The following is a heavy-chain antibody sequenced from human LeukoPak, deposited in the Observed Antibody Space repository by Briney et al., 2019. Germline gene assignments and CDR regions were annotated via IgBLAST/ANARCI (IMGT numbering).Heavy chain of an antibody. V-gene: IGHV4-61*02. CDR3: ARDRAGDSFDI. Sequence: SQTLSLTCTVSGDAISSGNYYWTWIRQPPGKGLEWIGRIYTSGNTNYNPSLKSQVTISMDTSKNQFSLNLNSVTAGDTAVYYCARDRAGDSFDIWGQGTMVTVSS. J-gene: IGHJ3*02. CDR1: GDAISSGNYY. CDR2: IYTSGNT. D-gene: IGHD7-27*01.